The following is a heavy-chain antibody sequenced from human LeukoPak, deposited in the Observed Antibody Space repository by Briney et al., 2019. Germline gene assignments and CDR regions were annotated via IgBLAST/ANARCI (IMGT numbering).Heavy chain of an antibody. CDR1: GYTFTSYY. Sequence: ASVKVSCKASGYTFTSYYMHWVRQAPGQGLEWMGIINPSGGSTSYAQKFQGRVTMTRDMSTSTVYMEPSSLRSEDAAVYYCARDQYSSSSSHWGQGTLVTVSS. J-gene: IGHJ4*02. D-gene: IGHD6-6*01. CDR2: INPSGGST. V-gene: IGHV1-46*01. CDR3: ARDQYSSSSSH.